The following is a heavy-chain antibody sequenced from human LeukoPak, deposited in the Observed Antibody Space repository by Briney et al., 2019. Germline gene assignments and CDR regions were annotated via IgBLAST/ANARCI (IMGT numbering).Heavy chain of an antibody. Sequence: WGSLRLCSAATGKRFSGSAIHWVYQDCGKGVEKVGDIRRKGKDYATAYTASVKGRFTISRDDSKNTAFLQMDSLKTEDTAVYFCARLGGSPPYFDYWGQGTLVTVSS. CDR3: ARLGGSPPYFDY. CDR1: GKRFSGSA. D-gene: IGHD3-16*01. V-gene: IGHV3-73*01. CDR2: IRRKGKDYAT. J-gene: IGHJ4*02.